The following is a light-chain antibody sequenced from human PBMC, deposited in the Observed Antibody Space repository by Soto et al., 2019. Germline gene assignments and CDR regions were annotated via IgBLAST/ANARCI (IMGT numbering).Light chain of an antibody. CDR1: QGLGTN. V-gene: IGKV3-20*01. Sequence: ELVTTQSPATLSVSPGERATLSSWASQGLGTNLAWYQQKPGQAPRLLIYAASTRATGVPGRFSGSGSGTDFTLTISRLEPEDFAVYYCQQYGSSPNTFGGGTNVDIK. CDR2: AAS. J-gene: IGKJ4*01. CDR3: QQYGSSPNT.